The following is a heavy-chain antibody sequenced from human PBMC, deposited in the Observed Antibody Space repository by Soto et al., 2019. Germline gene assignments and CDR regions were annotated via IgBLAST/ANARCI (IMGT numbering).Heavy chain of an antibody. D-gene: IGHD6-19*01. CDR1: GVTFSSYS. CDR3: ARDSGWYYYGMDV. CDR2: ISSSSSYI. Sequence: PGGSLRLSCAASGVTFSSYSMNWVRQAPGKGLEWVSSISSSSSYIYYAYSVKGRFTISRDNAKNSLYLQMNSLRAEDTAVYYCARDSGWYYYGMDVWGQGTTVTVSS. V-gene: IGHV3-21*01. J-gene: IGHJ6*02.